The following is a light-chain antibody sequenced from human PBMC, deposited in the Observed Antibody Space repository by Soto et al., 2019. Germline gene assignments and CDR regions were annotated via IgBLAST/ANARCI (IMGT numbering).Light chain of an antibody. CDR2: AAS. Sequence: DIQMTQSPSTLSASVGDRVTITCRASQSISSWLAWYQQKPGKAPELLIYAASSLQSGVPSRFSGSGFGTEFTLTISSLQPEDIATYYCQLATSLPPWTFGQGTKVDI. CDR1: QSISSW. J-gene: IGKJ1*01. CDR3: QLATSLPPWT. V-gene: IGKV1-12*01.